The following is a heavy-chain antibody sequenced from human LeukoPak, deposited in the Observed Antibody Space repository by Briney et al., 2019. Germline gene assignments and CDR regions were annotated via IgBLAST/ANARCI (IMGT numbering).Heavy chain of an antibody. CDR1: GYTFTSYG. CDR2: ISAYNGNT. J-gene: IGHJ6*02. D-gene: IGHD3-3*01. CDR3: ARDELDFWSGYRYGMDV. Sequence: GASVKVSCKASGYTFTSYGISWVRQAPGQGLEWMGWISAYNGNTNYAQKLQGRVTMTTDTSTSTAYMELRSLRSDDTAVYYCARDELDFWSGYRYGMDVWGQGTTVTVSS. V-gene: IGHV1-18*01.